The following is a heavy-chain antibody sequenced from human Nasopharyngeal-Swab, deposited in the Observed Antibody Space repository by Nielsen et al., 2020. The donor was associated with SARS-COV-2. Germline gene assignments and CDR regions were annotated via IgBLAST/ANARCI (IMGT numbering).Heavy chain of an antibody. V-gene: IGHV4-59*01. J-gene: IGHJ5*02. CDR1: GGSISSYY. CDR3: ARDHQYSSSWFGRGYNWFDP. Sequence: GSLRLSCPVSGGSISSYYWSWIRQPPGKGLEWIGYIYYSGSTNYNPSLKSRVTISVDTSKNQFSLKLSSVTAADTAVYYCARDHQYSSSWFGRGYNWFDPWGQGTLVTVSS. CDR2: IYYSGST. D-gene: IGHD6-13*01.